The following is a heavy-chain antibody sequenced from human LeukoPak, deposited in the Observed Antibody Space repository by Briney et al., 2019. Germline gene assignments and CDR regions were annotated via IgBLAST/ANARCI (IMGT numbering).Heavy chain of an antibody. J-gene: IGHJ5*02. V-gene: IGHV3-9*03. CDR1: GFTFDDYA. Sequence: YPGRSLRLSCAASGFTFDDYAMHWVRQAPGKGLEWVSGISWNSGSIGYADSVKGRFTISRDNAKNSLYLQMNSLRAEDMALYYCAASGSYGSNNWFDPWGQGTLVTVSS. CDR3: AASGSYGSNNWFDP. CDR2: ISWNSGSI. D-gene: IGHD1-26*01.